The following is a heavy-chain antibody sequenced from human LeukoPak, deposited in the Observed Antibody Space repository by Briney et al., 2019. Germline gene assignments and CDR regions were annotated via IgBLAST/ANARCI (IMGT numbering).Heavy chain of an antibody. CDR2: IYYSGST. V-gene: IGHV4-39*01. J-gene: IGHJ4*02. CDR1: GGSISSSSYY. CDR3: ARVVAPTPSFDN. D-gene: IGHD2-15*01. Sequence: SETLSLTCTVSGGSISSSSYYWGWIRQPPGKGLEWIGNIYYSGSTYYNPSLKSRVTISVDTSKNQFSLKLSSVTAADTAVYYCARVVAPTPSFDNWGQGTLVTVSP.